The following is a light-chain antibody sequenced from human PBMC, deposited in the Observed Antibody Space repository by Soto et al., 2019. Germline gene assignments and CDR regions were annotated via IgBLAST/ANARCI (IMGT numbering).Light chain of an antibody. CDR3: QQYDNSPWT. CDR1: QSVSNNY. CDR2: GAS. J-gene: IGKJ1*01. Sequence: EIVLTQSPGTLSLSPGERATLSCRASQSVSNNYLAWYRRKPGQAPRLLIYGASSRATGIPHRFSGSGSGTDFTLTISRLEPEDFAVYFCQQYDNSPWTFGQGTKVAI. V-gene: IGKV3-20*01.